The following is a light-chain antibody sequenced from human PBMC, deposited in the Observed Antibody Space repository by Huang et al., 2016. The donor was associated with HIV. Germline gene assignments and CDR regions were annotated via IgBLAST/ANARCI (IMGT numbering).Light chain of an antibody. J-gene: IGKJ1*01. Sequence: EIVMTQSPATLSVSPGERATLSCRASQIVGSNLAWYQQRRGQAPRLLIYAASTRASGIPARFSGSGSGTEFTLTVSSLQSEDFAVYYCQQHNTWPRTFGQGTRV. CDR2: AAS. CDR1: QIVGSN. V-gene: IGKV3-15*01. CDR3: QQHNTWPRT.